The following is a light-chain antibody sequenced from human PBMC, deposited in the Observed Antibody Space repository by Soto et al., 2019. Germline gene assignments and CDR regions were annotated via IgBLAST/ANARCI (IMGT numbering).Light chain of an antibody. Sequence: DIVMTQSPLSLTVAPGEPASISCRSSQGLLHSSGNNYLDWYVQKPGQSPQLLIYWGSNRASGVPDRFSGSGSGTDFTLKINRAVAEDFGVYYCMQGQQIPVTFGQGTRLEIK. CDR1: QGLLHSSGNNY. V-gene: IGKV2-28*01. CDR3: MQGQQIPVT. CDR2: WGS. J-gene: IGKJ5*01.